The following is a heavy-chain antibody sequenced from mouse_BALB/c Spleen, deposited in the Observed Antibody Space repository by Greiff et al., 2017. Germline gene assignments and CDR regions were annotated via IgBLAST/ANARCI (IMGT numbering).Heavy chain of an antibody. CDR3: ARGGSSGYLYYFDY. CDR2: INPSSGYT. J-gene: IGHJ2*01. CDR1: GYTFTSYT. Sequence: QVQLQQSAAELARPGASVKMSCKASGYTFTSYTMHWVKQRPGQGLEWIGYINPSSGYTEYNQKFKDKTTLTADKSSSTAYMQLSSLTSEDSAVYYCARGGSSGYLYYFDYWGQGTTLTVSS. D-gene: IGHD3-1*01. V-gene: IGHV1-4*02.